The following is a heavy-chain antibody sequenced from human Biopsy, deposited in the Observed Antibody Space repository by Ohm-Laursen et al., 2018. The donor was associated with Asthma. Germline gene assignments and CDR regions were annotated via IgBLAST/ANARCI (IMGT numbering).Heavy chain of an antibody. CDR2: VCWNSGSI. V-gene: IGHV3-9*01. CDR1: GFTFDDYA. CDR3: VKDIRLQLWGFDS. J-gene: IGHJ4*02. D-gene: IGHD6-13*01. Sequence: SLRLSCAAFGFTFDDYAMHWVRQAPGKGLEWVSGVCWNSGSIDYADSVKGRFTISRDNAKNSLYLQMNSLRGADTALYYCVKDIRLQLWGFDSWGQGTLVTVSS.